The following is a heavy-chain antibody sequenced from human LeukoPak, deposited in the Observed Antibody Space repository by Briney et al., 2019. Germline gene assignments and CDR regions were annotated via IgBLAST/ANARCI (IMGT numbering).Heavy chain of an antibody. J-gene: IGHJ6*03. CDR1: GFTFSSYG. D-gene: IGHD6-19*01. CDR2: IRYDGSNK. CDR3: AKALKVVAGSGPVGYYYYMDV. Sequence: GGSLRLSCAASGFTFSSYGMHWVRQAPGKGLEWVAFIRYDGSNKYYADSVKGRFTISRDNSKNTLYLQMNSLRAEDTAVYYCAKALKVVAGSGPVGYYYYMDVWGKGTTVTISS. V-gene: IGHV3-30*02.